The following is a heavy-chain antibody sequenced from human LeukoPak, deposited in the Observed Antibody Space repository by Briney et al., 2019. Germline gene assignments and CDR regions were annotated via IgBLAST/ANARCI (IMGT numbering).Heavy chain of an antibody. J-gene: IGHJ4*02. CDR2: IKQDGSER. CDR1: EFTFSNYW. D-gene: IGHD3-10*01. V-gene: IGHV3-7*01. Sequence: GGSLRLSCTASEFTFSNYWMTWVRQAPGKGLEWVANIKQDGSERYYVDSVKGRFTISSDNAKNSLYLQMNSLRAEDTAVYYCATDQAGGLDSWGQGTLVTVSS. CDR3: ATDQAGGLDS.